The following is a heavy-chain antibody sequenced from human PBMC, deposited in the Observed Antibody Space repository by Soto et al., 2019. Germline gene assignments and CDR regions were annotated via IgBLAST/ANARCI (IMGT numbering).Heavy chain of an antibody. Sequence: EVQLLESGGGLVQPGGSLRLSCAASGFTFSSFAMSWVRQAPGKGPEWVSAISGSGGSSYYADSVKGRFTISRDNSRNTLYLQMNSLRAEDTAVYYCAKAFDRNTVATGVLFDFWGQGTLVTVSS. CDR2: ISGSGGSS. CDR3: AKAFDRNTVATGVLFDF. J-gene: IGHJ4*02. D-gene: IGHD4-17*01. V-gene: IGHV3-23*01. CDR1: GFTFSSFA.